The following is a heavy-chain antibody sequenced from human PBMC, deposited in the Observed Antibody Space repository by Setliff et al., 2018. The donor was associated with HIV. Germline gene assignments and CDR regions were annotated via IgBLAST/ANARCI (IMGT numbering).Heavy chain of an antibody. CDR1: GTSFSDYY. J-gene: IGHJ5*02. V-gene: IGHV4-34*01. CDR3: ARDRRSIFGVDTKNWFDP. D-gene: IGHD3-3*01. CDR2: VNHSGTT. Sequence: SETLSLTCAVYGTSFSDYYRTWIRQPPGKGLEWIGEVNHSGTTNYNTSLKSRITISGDTSKKQFSLKLSSVTAADTAVYYCARDRRSIFGVDTKNWFDPWGQGTLVTVSS.